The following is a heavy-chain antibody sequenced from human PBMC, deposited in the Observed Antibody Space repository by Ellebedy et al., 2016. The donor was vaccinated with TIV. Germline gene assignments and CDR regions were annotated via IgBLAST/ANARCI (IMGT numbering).Heavy chain of an antibody. Sequence: AASVKVSCKASGYNFNTYGVTWLRQAPGQGLEWRGWIGADMGNTNYAQKFRGRVTMTTDTSTTTGYMELRSLRSDDTALYYCARDRDIRSSSDFQHWGQGTLVTVSS. J-gene: IGHJ1*01. CDR3: ARDRDIRSSSDFQH. CDR1: GYNFNTYG. CDR2: IGADMGNT. V-gene: IGHV1-18*01. D-gene: IGHD6-6*01.